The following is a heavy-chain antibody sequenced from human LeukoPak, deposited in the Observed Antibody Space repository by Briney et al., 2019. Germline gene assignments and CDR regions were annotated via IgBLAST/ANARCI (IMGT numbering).Heavy chain of an antibody. V-gene: IGHV1-2*02. Sequence: ASVKVSCKASGYTFTAYYIHWVRQAPGQGLEWMGWINPNSGGTSYAQKFQGRVTLTRDTSVSTAYMELSRLRSDDTAVYYCAKARGLYCSSTSCYDCDVWGKGTTVTVSS. CDR3: AKARGLYCSSTSCYDCDV. CDR1: GYTFTAYY. J-gene: IGHJ6*04. CDR2: INPNSGGT. D-gene: IGHD2-2*01.